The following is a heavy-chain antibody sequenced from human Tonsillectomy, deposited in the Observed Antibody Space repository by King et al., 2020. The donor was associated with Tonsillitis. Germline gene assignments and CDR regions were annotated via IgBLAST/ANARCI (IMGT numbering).Heavy chain of an antibody. CDR2: IYYSGNT. CDR1: GGSISGDYY. Sequence: VQLQESGPGLVKPSQTLSLTCTVSGGSISGDYYWTWIRQHPGKGLEWIGYIYYSGNTYYNPSLKSRLTISVGTSKNQFSLKLSSVTAADTAVYYCASYEGGVFDPWGQGTLVTVSS. D-gene: IGHD3-3*01. J-gene: IGHJ5*02. CDR3: ASYEGGVFDP. V-gene: IGHV4-31*03.